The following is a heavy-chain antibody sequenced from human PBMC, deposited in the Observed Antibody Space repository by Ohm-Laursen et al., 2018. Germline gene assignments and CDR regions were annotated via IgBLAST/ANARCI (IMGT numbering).Heavy chain of an antibody. J-gene: IGHJ5*02. CDR3: ARISSKGHWFDP. D-gene: IGHD5/OR15-5a*01. V-gene: IGHV2-70*16. CDR1: GGSISSGANY. CDR2: IDWDDDK. Sequence: TLSLTCSVSGGSISSGANYWSWIRQHPGKALEWLARIDWDDDKFYSTSLKTRLTISKDTSKNQVVLTMTNMDPVDTATYYCARISSKGHWFDPWGQGTLVTVSS.